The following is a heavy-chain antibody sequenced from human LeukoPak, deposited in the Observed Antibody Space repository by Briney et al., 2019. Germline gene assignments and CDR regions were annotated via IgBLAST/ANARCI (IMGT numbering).Heavy chain of an antibody. CDR2: IVVGSGNT. J-gene: IGHJ5*02. V-gene: IGHV1-58*02. Sequence: SVKVSCKASGFTFTSSTMQWVRQTRGQRLEWIGWIVVGSGNTNYAQKFQERVTITRDMSTSTAYMELSSLSSEDTAVYYCAADNWYSYGLFDPWGQGTLVTVSS. CDR3: AADNWYSYGLFDP. D-gene: IGHD5-18*01. CDR1: GFTFTSST.